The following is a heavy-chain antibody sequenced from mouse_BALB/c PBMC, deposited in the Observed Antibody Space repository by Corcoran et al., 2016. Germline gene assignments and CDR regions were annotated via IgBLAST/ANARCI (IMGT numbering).Heavy chain of an antibody. V-gene: IGHV1S136*01. CDR2: INPYNDGT. Sequence: EVQLQQSGPELVKPGASVKMSCKASGYTFTSYVMHWVKQKPGQGLEWIGYINPYNDGTKYNEKFKGKATLTSDKSSSTAYMELSSLTSEDSAVYYCASGRARPWFAYWGQGTLVTVSA. D-gene: IGHD3-2*02. CDR1: GYTFTSYV. CDR3: ASGRARPWFAY. J-gene: IGHJ3*01.